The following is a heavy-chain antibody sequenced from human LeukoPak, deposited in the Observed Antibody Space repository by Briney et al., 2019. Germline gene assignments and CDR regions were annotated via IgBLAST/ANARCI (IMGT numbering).Heavy chain of an antibody. Sequence: GGTLRLSCAASGFTFTNFAMSWFRQAPGKGLEWVSVISASGRSTYYADSVRGRFTISRDTSKNTLYLQMSSLRAEETALYYCAKSRSGYYRFDSWGQGTLVIVSS. CDR1: GFTFTNFA. J-gene: IGHJ4*02. CDR3: AKSRSGYYRFDS. CDR2: ISASGRST. V-gene: IGHV3-23*01. D-gene: IGHD3-22*01.